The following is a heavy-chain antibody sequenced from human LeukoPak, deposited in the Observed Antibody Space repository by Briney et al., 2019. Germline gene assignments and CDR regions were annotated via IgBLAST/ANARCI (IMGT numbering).Heavy chain of an antibody. D-gene: IGHD6-13*01. CDR2: IYYSGST. J-gene: IGHJ3*01. Sequence: PSETLSLTCTVSGGSISSGNYYWGWIRQPPGKGLEWIGNIYYSGSTYYNPSLKSRVTISVDTSKNQFSLKLSSVTAADTAVYYCARHDGSSWYYAFDVWGQGTMVTVSS. CDR3: ARHDGSSWYYAFDV. CDR1: GGSISSGNYY. V-gene: IGHV4-39*01.